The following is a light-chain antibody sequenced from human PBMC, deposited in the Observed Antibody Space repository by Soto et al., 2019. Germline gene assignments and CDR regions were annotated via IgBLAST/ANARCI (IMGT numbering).Light chain of an antibody. Sequence: EIVMTQSPATLSVSPGERATLSCRASQSVSSNLAWYQQKPGQAPRLLIYGASTRATGIPARFSGSGSGTEFTLPISSLQSEDFAVYYCQQYNNWPPWTFGPGTKVEIK. CDR2: GAS. J-gene: IGKJ1*01. V-gene: IGKV3-15*01. CDR1: QSVSSN. CDR3: QQYNNWPPWT.